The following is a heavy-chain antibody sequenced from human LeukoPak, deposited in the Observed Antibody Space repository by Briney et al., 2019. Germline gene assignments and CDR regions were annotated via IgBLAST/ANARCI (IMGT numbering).Heavy chain of an antibody. Sequence: GASVKVSCKASGYTXTGYYMHWVRQAPGQGLEWMGWINPNSGGTNYAQKFQGRVTMTRDTSISTAYMELSRLRSDDTAVYYCASLLGYCSGGSCYEVRSNWFDPWGQGTLVTVSS. J-gene: IGHJ5*02. CDR2: INPNSGGT. D-gene: IGHD2-15*01. CDR3: ASLLGYCSGGSCYEVRSNWFDP. CDR1: GYTXTGYY. V-gene: IGHV1-2*02.